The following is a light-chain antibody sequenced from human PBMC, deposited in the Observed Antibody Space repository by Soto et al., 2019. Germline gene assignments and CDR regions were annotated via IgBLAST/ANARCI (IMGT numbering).Light chain of an antibody. Sequence: EIVLTQSPGTLSLSPGERATLSCRASQSVSSSYLAWYQQKTGQAPRLLIYGASTRATGIPARFSGSGSGTAFTLTISRLEPEGFAVYYCQQYGSSPRLTFGGGTKVEIK. CDR3: QQYGSSPRLT. CDR1: QSVSSSY. V-gene: IGKV3-20*01. CDR2: GAS. J-gene: IGKJ4*01.